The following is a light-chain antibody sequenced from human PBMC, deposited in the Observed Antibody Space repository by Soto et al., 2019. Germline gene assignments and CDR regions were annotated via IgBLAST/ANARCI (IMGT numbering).Light chain of an antibody. J-gene: IGLJ2*01. CDR1: SSDVGGYNY. V-gene: IGLV2-14*01. CDR3: SSYTSSRGVV. Sequence: QSALTQPASVSGSPGQSITISCTGTSSDVGGYNYVSWYQQHPGKAPKLMIYDVSNRPSGVSNRLSGSKSGNTASLTISGLQAEDEADSYCSSYTSSRGVVFGGGTKLTVL. CDR2: DVS.